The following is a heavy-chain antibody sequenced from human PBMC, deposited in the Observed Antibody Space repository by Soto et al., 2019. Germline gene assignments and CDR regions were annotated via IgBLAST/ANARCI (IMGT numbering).Heavy chain of an antibody. D-gene: IGHD3-16*01. Sequence: GESLKISCKGSGYNFTSYWIGWVRQMPGKGLEWMGIIYPGDSDTRYSPSFQGQVTISADKSISTAYLQWSSLKASDTAMYYCARQGYDSHEAFDIWGQGTMVTVSS. CDR2: IYPGDSDT. J-gene: IGHJ3*02. V-gene: IGHV5-51*01. CDR1: GYNFTSYW. CDR3: ARQGYDSHEAFDI.